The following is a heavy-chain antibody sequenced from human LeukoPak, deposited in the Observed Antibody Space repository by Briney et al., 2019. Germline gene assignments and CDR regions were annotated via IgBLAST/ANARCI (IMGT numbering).Heavy chain of an antibody. CDR1: GYTFTGYY. CDR3: ARDEGIVALVAVAFLDY. Sequence: GASVKVSCKASGYTFTGYYMHWVRQAPGQGLEWMGWINPNSGGTNYAQKFQGRVTMTRDTSISTAYMELSRLRSDDTAVYYCARDEGIVALVAVAFLDYWGQGTLVTVSS. J-gene: IGHJ4*02. CDR2: INPNSGGT. D-gene: IGHD1-26*01. V-gene: IGHV1-2*02.